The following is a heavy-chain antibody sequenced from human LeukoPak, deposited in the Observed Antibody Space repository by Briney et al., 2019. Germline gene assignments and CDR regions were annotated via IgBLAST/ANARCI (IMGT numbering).Heavy chain of an antibody. CDR1: GGSISSYY. J-gene: IGHJ4*02. V-gene: IGHV4-59*01. D-gene: IGHD5-18*01. CDR2: IYYSGST. Sequence: SETLSLTCTVSGGSISSYYWSWIRQPPGKGLEGIGYIYYSGSTNYNPSLKSRVTISVDTSKNQFSLKLSSVTAADTAVYYCARGLGYSYGFMGDYWGQGTLVTVSS. CDR3: ARGLGYSYGFMGDY.